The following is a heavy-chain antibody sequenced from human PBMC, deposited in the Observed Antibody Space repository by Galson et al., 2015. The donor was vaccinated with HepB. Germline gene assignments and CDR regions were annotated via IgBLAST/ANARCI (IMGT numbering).Heavy chain of an antibody. J-gene: IGHJ4*02. Sequence: LRLSCAASGFTFSNFGIHWVRQAPGKGLEWVAFIRFDGSDKFYADSVRGRFTISRDNSKKRLYLQLNSLRPEDTAVYYCSRDNYRKTFDFWGQGTLVTVSS. V-gene: IGHV3-30*02. CDR1: GFTFSNFG. D-gene: IGHD4-11*01. CDR2: IRFDGSDK. CDR3: SRDNYRKTFDF.